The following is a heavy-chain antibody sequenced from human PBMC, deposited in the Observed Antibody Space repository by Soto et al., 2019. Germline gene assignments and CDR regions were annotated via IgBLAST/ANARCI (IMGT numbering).Heavy chain of an antibody. CDR1: GFTFSSYD. CDR2: IGTAGDT. CDR3: ARGGYCSGGSCYSYYYYMDV. D-gene: IGHD2-15*01. V-gene: IGHV3-13*01. J-gene: IGHJ6*03. Sequence: EVQLVESGGGLVQPGGSLRLSCAASGFTFSSYDMHWVRQATGKGLGWVSAIGTAGDTYYPGSVKGRFTISRENAKNSLYLQMNSLRAGDTAVYYCARGGYCSGGSCYSYYYYMDVWGKGTTVTVSS.